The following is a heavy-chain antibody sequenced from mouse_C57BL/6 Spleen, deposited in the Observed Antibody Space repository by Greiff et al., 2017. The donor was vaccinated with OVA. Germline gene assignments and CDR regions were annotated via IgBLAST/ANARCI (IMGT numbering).Heavy chain of an antibody. CDR2: IDPSDSYT. CDR3: ARAEILYYGSSGYFDV. CDR1: GYTFTSYW. Sequence: QVQLQQPGAELVMPGASVKLSCTASGYTFTSYWMHWVKQRPGQGLEWIGGIDPSDSYTNYNQKFKGKSPLTVDKSSSTAYMRLSSLTSEDSAVYYCARAEILYYGSSGYFDVWGTGTTVTVSS. D-gene: IGHD1-1*01. V-gene: IGHV1-69*01. J-gene: IGHJ1*03.